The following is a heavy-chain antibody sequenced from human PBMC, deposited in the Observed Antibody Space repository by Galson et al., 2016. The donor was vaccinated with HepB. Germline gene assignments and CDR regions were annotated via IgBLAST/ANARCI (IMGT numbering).Heavy chain of an antibody. CDR1: GGSFSGYY. CDR2: INHSGST. D-gene: IGHD1-26*01. Sequence: ETLSLTCAVYGGSFSGYYWSWIRQPPGKGLEWVGEINHSGSTNYNPSLKSRVTISVDTSNNQFSLNLSSVTAADTAVYYCATSGGSGYYFCIDVWGKGTTVAVSS. V-gene: IGHV4-34*01. J-gene: IGHJ6*03. CDR3: ATSGGSGYYFCIDV.